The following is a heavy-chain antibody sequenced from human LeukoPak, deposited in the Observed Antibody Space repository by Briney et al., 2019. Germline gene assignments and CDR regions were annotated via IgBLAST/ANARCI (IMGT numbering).Heavy chain of an antibody. V-gene: IGHV7-4-1*02. CDR3: ARGTSGLVTTNDY. CDR1: GYTFTSYA. D-gene: IGHD3/OR15-3a*01. J-gene: IGHJ4*02. Sequence: ASVKVSCKASGYTFTSYAMNWVRQAPGQGLEWMGWINTNTGNPTYVQGFTGRFAFSLDTSVSTAYLQITSLKAEDTAVYYCARGTSGLVTTNDYWGQGTLVTVSS. CDR2: INTNTGNP.